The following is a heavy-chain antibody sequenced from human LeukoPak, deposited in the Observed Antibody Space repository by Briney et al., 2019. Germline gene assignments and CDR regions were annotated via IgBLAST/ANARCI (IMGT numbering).Heavy chain of an antibody. Sequence: TGGSLRLSCAASGFTFSSYAMSWVRQAPGKGLEWVSLISGNGGSIVYADSVRGRFTISRDNSKNTLHLQMNSLRAEDTALYYCARYWDPRVRTFDIWGQGTVVTVSS. D-gene: IGHD2-15*01. V-gene: IGHV3-23*01. CDR3: ARYWDPRVRTFDI. CDR2: ISGNGGSI. J-gene: IGHJ3*02. CDR1: GFTFSSYA.